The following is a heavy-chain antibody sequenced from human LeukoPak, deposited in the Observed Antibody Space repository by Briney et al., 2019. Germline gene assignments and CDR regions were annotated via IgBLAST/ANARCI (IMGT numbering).Heavy chain of an antibody. Sequence: GGSLRLSCAASGFTFSDYYMSWIRQAPGKGLEWVSYISSSGSTIYYADSVKGRFTISRDNAKNSLYLQMNSLRAEDTAVYYCARKRWLQWRFYFDYWGQGTLVTVSS. J-gene: IGHJ4*02. CDR1: GFTFSDYY. CDR2: ISSSGSTI. V-gene: IGHV3-11*01. D-gene: IGHD5-24*01. CDR3: ARKRWLQWRFYFDY.